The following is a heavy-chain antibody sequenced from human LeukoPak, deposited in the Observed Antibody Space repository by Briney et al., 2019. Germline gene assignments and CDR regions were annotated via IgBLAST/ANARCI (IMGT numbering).Heavy chain of an antibody. CDR1: GGPISSRSYY. V-gene: IGHV4-39*01. CDR3: ARLDYDSSGLIDY. D-gene: IGHD3-22*01. J-gene: IGHJ4*02. CDR2: ISYSGST. Sequence: PSETLSLTCTVSGGPISSRSYYWGWIRQPPGRGLEWIGSISYSGSTHYHPSLKSRVTISVDTSMNQLSLTLSSVTAPDTAVYNCARLDYDSSGLIDYWGQGALVTVSS.